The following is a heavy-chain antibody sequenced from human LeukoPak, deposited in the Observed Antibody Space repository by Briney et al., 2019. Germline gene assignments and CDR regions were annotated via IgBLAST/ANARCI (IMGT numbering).Heavy chain of an antibody. CDR1: GGSLSSYY. CDR2: IYYSGST. CDR3: ARSSSGWYAVFDY. V-gene: IGHV4-59*01. J-gene: IGHJ4*02. Sequence: TSETLSLPCTVSGGSLSSYYWSWIRQPPGKGLEWIGYIYYSGSTNYNPSLKSRVTISVDTYKNQFSLKLSSVTAADTAVYYCARSSSGWYAVFDYWGQGTLVTVSS. D-gene: IGHD6-19*01.